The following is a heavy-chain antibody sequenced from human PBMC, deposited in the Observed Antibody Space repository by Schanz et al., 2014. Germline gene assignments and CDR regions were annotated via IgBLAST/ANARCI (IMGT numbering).Heavy chain of an antibody. Sequence: QVQLVESGGGLVKPGGSLRLSCAASGFTFSDYYMTWMRQAPGKGLEWISYISNSGTYTKYADSVKGRFVISRDNARSSLYLQMSSLRDGDTAVYYCARGRGCTGGSCYSWFDLWGQGTLVTVAS. CDR3: ARGRGCTGGSCYSWFDL. V-gene: IGHV3-11*05. CDR1: GFTFSDYY. D-gene: IGHD2-15*01. J-gene: IGHJ5*02. CDR2: ISNSGTYT.